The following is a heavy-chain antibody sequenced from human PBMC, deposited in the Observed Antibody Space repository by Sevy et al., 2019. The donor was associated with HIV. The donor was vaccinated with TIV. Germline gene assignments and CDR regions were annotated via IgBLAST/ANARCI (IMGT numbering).Heavy chain of an antibody. CDR2: FGIAGDT. V-gene: IGHV3-13*01. Sequence: GGSLRLSCAASGFTFSYYDMHWVRQPTGKGLEWVSGFGIAGDTYYSDSVKGRFTISRENAKNSLYLQMNSLRAGDTAVYYCARKSVSYSHFDCWGQRTLVTVSS. CDR1: GFTFSYYD. CDR3: ARKSVSYSHFDC. D-gene: IGHD1-26*01. J-gene: IGHJ4*02.